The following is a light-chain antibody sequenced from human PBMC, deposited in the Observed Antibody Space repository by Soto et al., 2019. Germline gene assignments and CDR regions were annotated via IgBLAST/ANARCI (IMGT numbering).Light chain of an antibody. CDR2: SND. CDR1: SSNIGSNI. J-gene: IGLJ3*02. Sequence: QSVLTQPPSASGTPGQRVYISCSGSSSNIGSNIVNWYQQLPGTAPKLLIHSNDQRPSGVPDRFSGSKSGTSASLAISGLQSEDEAEYYCAAWDDRLNGPVFGGGTKLTVL. CDR3: AAWDDRLNGPV. V-gene: IGLV1-44*01.